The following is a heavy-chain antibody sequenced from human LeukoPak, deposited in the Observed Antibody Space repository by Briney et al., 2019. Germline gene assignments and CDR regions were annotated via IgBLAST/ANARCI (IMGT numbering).Heavy chain of an antibody. V-gene: IGHV1-69*01. CDR2: IIPIFGTA. CDR3: ARERQLDPTEDAFDI. Sequence: SVKVSCKASGGTFISYAISWVRQAPGQGLEWMGGIIPIFGTANYAQKFQGRVTITADESTSTAYMELSSLRSEDTAVYYCARERQLDPTEDAFDIWGQGTMVTVSS. J-gene: IGHJ3*02. D-gene: IGHD1-1*01. CDR1: GGTFISYA.